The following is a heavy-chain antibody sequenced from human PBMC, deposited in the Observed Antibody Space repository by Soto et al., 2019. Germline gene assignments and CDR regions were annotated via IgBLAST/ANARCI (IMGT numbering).Heavy chain of an antibody. CDR1: GGTFSSYA. D-gene: IGHD3-22*01. CDR2: IIPIFGTA. CDR3: ARDLPATMIVVPDAFDI. Sequence: QVQLVQSGAEVKKPGSSVKVSCKASGGTFSSYAISWVRQAPGQGLEWMGGIIPIFGTANYAQKFQGRVRITADDPRSTAYMGLRSLRSEDTAVYYCARDLPATMIVVPDAFDIWGQGTMVTVSS. J-gene: IGHJ3*02. V-gene: IGHV1-69*01.